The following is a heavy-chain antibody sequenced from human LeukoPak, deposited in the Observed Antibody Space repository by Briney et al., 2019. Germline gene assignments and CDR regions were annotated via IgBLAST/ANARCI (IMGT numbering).Heavy chain of an antibody. D-gene: IGHD6-6*01. Sequence: PGVSLRLSCAASGFTFSSYAMSWVRQAPGKGLEWVLAITGSGGSTYYADSVKGRFTISRDNSKNTLYLQMDSLRAEDTAVYYCVKGSSSSRPYYFDSWGQGTLVSVSS. CDR1: GFTFSSYA. CDR3: VKGSSSSRPYYFDS. V-gene: IGHV3-23*01. CDR2: ITGSGGST. J-gene: IGHJ4*02.